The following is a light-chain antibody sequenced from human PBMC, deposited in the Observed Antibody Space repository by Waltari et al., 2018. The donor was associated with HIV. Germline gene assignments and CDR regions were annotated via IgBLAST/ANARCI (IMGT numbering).Light chain of an antibody. J-gene: IGKJ1*01. V-gene: IGKV3-15*01. CDR2: GTS. CDR1: QSVNSN. CDR3: HHYNNWRET. Sequence: EILMTQSPATLSVSPGERATLSCRARQSVNSNLAWYQQKPGQTPRLLIYGTSTRATGIPARFSGSGSGTEVTLTISSLQSEDFAVYYCHHYNNWRETFGQGTKVEIK.